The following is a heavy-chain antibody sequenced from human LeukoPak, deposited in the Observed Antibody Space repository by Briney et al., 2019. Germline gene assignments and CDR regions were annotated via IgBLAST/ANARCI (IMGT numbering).Heavy chain of an antibody. V-gene: IGHV4-59*01. CDR2: TYYSGSL. CDR1: GDSISGYY. Sequence: SSETLSLTCTVSGDSISGYYWSWIRQSPGKGLEWIGNTYYSGSLNYNPSLKSRVSISLDMSKNQFSLRLNSVTAADTAVYYCARGGSYFGYWGQGTLVTVSS. CDR3: ARGGSYFGY. D-gene: IGHD1-26*01. J-gene: IGHJ4*02.